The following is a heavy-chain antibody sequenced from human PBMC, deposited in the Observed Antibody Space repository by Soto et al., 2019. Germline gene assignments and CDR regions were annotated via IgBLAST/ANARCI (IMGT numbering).Heavy chain of an antibody. V-gene: IGHV3-30-3*01. Sequence: QVQLVESGGGVVQPGRSLRLSCAVAGFTLRNYAMHLLRQAPGKGLEWVALISQNESDKASPDSVKGRFTISRDSYTNALYMQMNSLRPEDTAVYYCARDVYYDTSGYRLSGIDYWGQGTRVIVSS. CDR2: ISQNESDK. CDR3: ARDVYYDTSGYRLSGIDY. J-gene: IGHJ4*02. CDR1: GFTLRNYA. D-gene: IGHD3-22*01.